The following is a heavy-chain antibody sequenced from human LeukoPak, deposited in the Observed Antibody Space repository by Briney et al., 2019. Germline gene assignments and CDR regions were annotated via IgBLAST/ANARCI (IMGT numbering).Heavy chain of an antibody. CDR1: GDSICSSSSY. V-gene: IGHV4-39*07. Sequence: SETLSLTCTVSGDSICSSSSYWGWIRQPPGKTLEWIGSIYSSGSTHYNPSLKSRVIILIDTAKNHFSLNLSSVTAADTAVYYCARGRDGYNFLNRGEYYYFDYWGQGTLVTVSS. CDR3: ARGRDGYNFLNRGEYYYFDY. J-gene: IGHJ4*02. CDR2: IYSSGST. D-gene: IGHD5-24*01.